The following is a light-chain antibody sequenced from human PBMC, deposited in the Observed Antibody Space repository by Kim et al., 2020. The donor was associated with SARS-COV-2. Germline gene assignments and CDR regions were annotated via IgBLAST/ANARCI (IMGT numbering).Light chain of an antibody. J-gene: IGLJ2*01. V-gene: IGLV2-11*01. Sequence: SALTQPRSVSGSPGQSVTISCTGTSSDLGAYIYVSWYQQHPGKAPKLMVFDVSRRSTGVPDRFSGSKSGNTASLTISGLQAEDEADYYCCSYAGTYTLLFGGGTQLTVL. CDR1: SSDLGAYIY. CDR2: DVS. CDR3: CSYAGTYTLL.